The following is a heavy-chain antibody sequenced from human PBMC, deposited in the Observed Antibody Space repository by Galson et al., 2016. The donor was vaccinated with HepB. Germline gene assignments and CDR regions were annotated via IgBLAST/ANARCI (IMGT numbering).Heavy chain of an antibody. CDR3: ARETRVTGTRPYWYFDL. D-gene: IGHD1-7*01. Sequence: SVKVSCKASGDTFTGYYMHWVRQAPGQGLEWIGWINPNTGGTSYARNFQGRVNLTRDTSITTTYMELNSLRSDDTAVYYCARETRVTGTRPYWYFDLWGRGSLVTVSS. V-gene: IGHV1-2*02. J-gene: IGHJ2*01. CDR1: GDTFTGYY. CDR2: INPNTGGT.